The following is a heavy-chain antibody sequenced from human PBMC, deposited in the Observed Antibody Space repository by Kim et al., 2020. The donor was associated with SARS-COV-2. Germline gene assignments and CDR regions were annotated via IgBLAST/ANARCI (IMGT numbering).Heavy chain of an antibody. V-gene: IGHV3-30*02. Sequence: YDGSKKYYAASVKGRLTISRDNSKNPLYLTMNSLRAEDTAVYDCAALDLWGRGTLVTVSS. J-gene: IGHJ2*01. CDR3: AALDL. CDR2: YDGSKK.